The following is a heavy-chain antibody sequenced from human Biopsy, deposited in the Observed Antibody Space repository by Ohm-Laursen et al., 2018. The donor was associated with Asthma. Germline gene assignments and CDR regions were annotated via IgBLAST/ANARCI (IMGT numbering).Heavy chain of an antibody. CDR3: ARGPNYHGSGRAPIGMDV. Sequence: GTLSLTCSVSGGAIRTSGYYWGWIRQPPGKGLEWIGSMYYSGSPYYNPSLESRVTISLDTSKNQFSLKLGSVTAADTAVYFCARGPNYHGSGRAPIGMDVWGQGTTVTVSS. CDR2: MYYSGSP. J-gene: IGHJ6*02. V-gene: IGHV4-39*01. D-gene: IGHD3-10*01. CDR1: GGAIRTSGYY.